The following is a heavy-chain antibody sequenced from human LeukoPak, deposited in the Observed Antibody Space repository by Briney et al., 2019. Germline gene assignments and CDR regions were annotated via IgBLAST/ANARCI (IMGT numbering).Heavy chain of an antibody. D-gene: IGHD7-27*01. CDR3: ARSHWGAYGVFDY. CDR2: TRNKANSYTT. V-gene: IGHV3-72*01. J-gene: IGHJ4*02. CDR1: GFTFSVHY. Sequence: PGGSLRLSCAASGFTFSVHYMDWVRQAPGKGLEWVGRTRNKANSYTTEYAASVKGRFTISRDDSKNSLYLQMNSLKTEDTAVYYCARSHWGAYGVFDYWGQGTLVTVSS.